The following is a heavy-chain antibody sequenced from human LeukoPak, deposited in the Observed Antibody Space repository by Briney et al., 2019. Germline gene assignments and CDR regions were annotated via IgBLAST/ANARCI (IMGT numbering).Heavy chain of an antibody. Sequence: GGSLRLSCAASGFTFSSYEMNWVRQAPGKGLEWVSYISSSGSTIYYADSVKGRFTISRDNAKNSLYLQMNSLRAEDTAVYYCARGTVPPFLTTPPDLFDYWGQGTLVTVSS. CDR1: GFTFSSYE. V-gene: IGHV3-48*03. J-gene: IGHJ4*02. D-gene: IGHD4-11*01. CDR2: ISSSGSTI. CDR3: ARGTVPPFLTTPPDLFDY.